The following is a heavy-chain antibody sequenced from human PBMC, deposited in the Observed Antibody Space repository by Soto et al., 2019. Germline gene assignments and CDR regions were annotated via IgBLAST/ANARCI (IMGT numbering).Heavy chain of an antibody. J-gene: IGHJ3*02. CDR1: GFTFSSYA. Sequence: GGSLRLSCAASGFTFSSYAMSWVRQAPGKGLEWVSAISGSGGSTYYADSVKGRFTISRDNSKNTLYLQMNSLRAEDTAVYYCAKDSLPYDYIWGSYRSGIWGQGTMVTVSS. V-gene: IGHV3-23*01. CDR3: AKDSLPYDYIWGSYRSGI. D-gene: IGHD3-16*02. CDR2: ISGSGGST.